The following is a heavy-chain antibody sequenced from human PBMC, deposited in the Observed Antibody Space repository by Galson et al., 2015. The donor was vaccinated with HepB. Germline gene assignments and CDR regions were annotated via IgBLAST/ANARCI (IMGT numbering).Heavy chain of an antibody. V-gene: IGHV4-4*02. CDR2: IFHSGST. CDR1: GGSISSSNW. Sequence: SETLSLTCAVSGGSISSSNWWSWVRQPPGKGLEWIGEIFHSGSTNYNPSLKSRVTISVDKSKNQLSLKLRSVTAADTAVYFCARATRFLEWLPGGYYDMDVWGKVTTVTVSS. CDR3: ARATRFLEWLPGGYYDMDV. D-gene: IGHD3-3*01. J-gene: IGHJ6*03.